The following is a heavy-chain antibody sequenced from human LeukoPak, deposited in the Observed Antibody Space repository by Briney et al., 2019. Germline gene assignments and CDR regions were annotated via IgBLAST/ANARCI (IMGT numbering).Heavy chain of an antibody. J-gene: IGHJ4*02. D-gene: IGHD3-22*01. V-gene: IGHV4-38-2*02. CDR2: IYSSRT. CDR3: ARHYYYDSGNFYYHFDY. Sequence: PSETLSLTCTVSGYSIISGFSWGWIRQPPGKGLEWLGNIYSSRTYYNPSLKSRVTISLDTSKNQFSLKLSSVTAADTAVYYCARHYYYDSGNFYYHFDYWGQGTLVTVSS. CDR1: GYSIISGFS.